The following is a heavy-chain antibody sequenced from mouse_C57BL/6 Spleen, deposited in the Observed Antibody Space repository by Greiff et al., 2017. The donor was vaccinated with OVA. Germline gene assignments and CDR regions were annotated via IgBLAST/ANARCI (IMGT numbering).Heavy chain of an antibody. CDR1: GSTFTSYW. D-gene: IGHD2-4*01. Sequence: VQLQQPGAELVKPGASVKMSCKASGSTFTSYWITWVKQRPGQGLEWIGDIYPGSGSTNYNEKFKSKATLTVDTSSSTAYMQLSSLTSEDSAVYYCARRGYDYDPFLAYWGQGTLVTVSA. CDR2: IYPGSGST. V-gene: IGHV1-55*01. J-gene: IGHJ3*01. CDR3: ARRGYDYDPFLAY.